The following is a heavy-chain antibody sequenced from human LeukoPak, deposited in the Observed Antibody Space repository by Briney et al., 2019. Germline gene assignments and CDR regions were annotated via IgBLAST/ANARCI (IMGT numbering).Heavy chain of an antibody. V-gene: IGHV3-30*04. J-gene: IGHJ4*02. CDR2: ISHDGATK. Sequence: PGGSLRLSCAASGFTFSSYAMSWVRQAPGKGLEWLAVISHDGATKHYADSVKGRLTISRDNSNNSLSLQMNSLSAEDTAVYYCARARGRWHLLPLDFWGQGTLVTVSS. CDR1: GFTFSSYA. CDR3: ARARGRWHLLPLDF. D-gene: IGHD1-26*01.